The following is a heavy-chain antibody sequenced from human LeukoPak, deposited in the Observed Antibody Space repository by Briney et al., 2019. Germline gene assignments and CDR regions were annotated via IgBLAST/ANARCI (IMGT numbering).Heavy chain of an antibody. CDR1: GGSIGTYS. CDR2: IYYSGTT. Sequence: TSETLSLTCTVSGGSIGTYSWNWIRQPPGKGLEWIGYIYYSGTTNYNPSLKSRVTISVDTSKNQFSLKLSSVTAADTAVYYCARHGHGDCGNAFDIWGQGTMVTVSS. CDR3: ARHGHGDCGNAFDI. J-gene: IGHJ3*02. D-gene: IGHD2-21*02. V-gene: IGHV4-59*08.